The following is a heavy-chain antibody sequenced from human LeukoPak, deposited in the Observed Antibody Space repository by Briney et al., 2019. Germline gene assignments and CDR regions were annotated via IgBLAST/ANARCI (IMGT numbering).Heavy chain of an antibody. J-gene: IGHJ4*02. Sequence: SVTVSCKASGGTFSSYAISWVRQAPGQGLEWMGGIIPIFGTANYAQKFQGRVTITADKSTSTAYMELSSLRSEDTAVYYCARAGGYGVRGVLDYWGQGTLVTVSS. V-gene: IGHV1-69*06. CDR1: GGTFSSYA. CDR3: ARAGGYGVRGVLDY. D-gene: IGHD3-10*01. CDR2: IIPIFGTA.